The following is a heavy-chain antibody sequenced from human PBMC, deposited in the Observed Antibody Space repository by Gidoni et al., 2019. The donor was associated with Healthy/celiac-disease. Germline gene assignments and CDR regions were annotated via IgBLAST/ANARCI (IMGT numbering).Heavy chain of an antibody. D-gene: IGHD6-6*01. CDR1: GFTFSSYG. V-gene: IGHV3-33*01. CDR3: ARGGQLVGEYYYYYGMDV. J-gene: IGHJ6*02. CDR2: IWYDGSNK. Sequence: QVQLVESGGGVVKPGRSLRLSCAASGFTFSSYGMHWVREAPGKGLEWVAVIWYDGSNKYYADSVKGRFTISRDNSKNTLYLQMNSLRAEDTAVYYCARGGQLVGEYYYYYGMDVWGQGTTVTVSS.